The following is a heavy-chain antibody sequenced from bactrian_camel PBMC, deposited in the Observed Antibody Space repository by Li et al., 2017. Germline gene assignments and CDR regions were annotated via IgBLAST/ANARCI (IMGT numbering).Heavy chain of an antibody. CDR3: LDTFLNY. V-gene: IGHV3S26*01. Sequence: HVQLVESGGGLVQPGGSLRLSCVGSGFTFNRDWIHWVRQTPGKGVDWVSSINSGDGTIASADSVKGRFTISRDSGKKHIAAKLNNLVVNCRAQICALDTFLNYLGQGTQVTVS. CDR2: INSGDGTI. D-gene: IGHD4*01. J-gene: IGHJ4*01. CDR1: GFTFNRDW.